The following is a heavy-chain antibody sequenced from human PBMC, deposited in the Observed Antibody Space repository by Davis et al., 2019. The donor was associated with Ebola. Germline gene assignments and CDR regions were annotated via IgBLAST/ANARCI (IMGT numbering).Heavy chain of an antibody. D-gene: IGHD4-17*01. Sequence: ETLSLTCTVSGGSISNYYWSWIRQPPGKGLEWIGYIYYSGSTYYNPSLKSRVTISVDTSKNQFSLRLSSVTAADTAVYYCARTDYGDREDYWGQGTLVTVSS. V-gene: IGHV4-59*06. CDR3: ARTDYGDREDY. CDR1: GGSISNYY. J-gene: IGHJ4*02. CDR2: IYYSGST.